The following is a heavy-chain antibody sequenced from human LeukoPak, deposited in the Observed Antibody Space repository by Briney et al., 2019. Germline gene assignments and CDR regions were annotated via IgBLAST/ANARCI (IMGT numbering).Heavy chain of an antibody. V-gene: IGHV1-46*01. Sequence: ALVKVSCKASGYTFTSYYMHWVRQAPGQGLEWMGIINPSGGSTSYAQKFQGRVTMTRDTSTSTVYMELSSLRSEDTAVYYCARGRRYYYDSSGYPEYFQHWGQGTLVTVSS. J-gene: IGHJ1*01. D-gene: IGHD3-22*01. CDR2: INPSGGST. CDR3: ARGRRYYYDSSGYPEYFQH. CDR1: GYTFTSYY.